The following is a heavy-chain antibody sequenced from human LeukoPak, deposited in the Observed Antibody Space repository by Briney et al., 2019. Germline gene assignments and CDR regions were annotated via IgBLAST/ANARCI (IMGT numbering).Heavy chain of an antibody. J-gene: IGHJ4*02. V-gene: IGHV3-48*01. Sequence: PGGSLRLSCAASGFTFSSYSMNWVRQAPGKGLEWVSYISSGSNTIYYADSVKGRFTISRDNAKNSLYLQMNSLRAEDTAVYYCGRYYGSGSSDYWGQGTLVTVSS. CDR2: ISSGSNTI. D-gene: IGHD3-10*01. CDR1: GFTFSSYS. CDR3: GRYYGSGSSDY.